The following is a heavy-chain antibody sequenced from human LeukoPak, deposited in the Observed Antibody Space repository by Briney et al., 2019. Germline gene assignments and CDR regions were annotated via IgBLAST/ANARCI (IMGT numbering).Heavy chain of an antibody. J-gene: IGHJ4*02. CDR3: ANFMPSRYGDQYYFDY. V-gene: IGHV3-23*01. D-gene: IGHD4-17*01. CDR1: GFTFSSYA. CDR2: ISGSGGST. Sequence: LTGGSLRLSCAASGFTFSSYAMSWVRQAPGKGLEWVSAISGSGGSTYYADSVKGRFTISRDNSKNTLYLQMNSLRAEDTAVYYCANFMPSRYGDQYYFDYWGQGTLVTVSS.